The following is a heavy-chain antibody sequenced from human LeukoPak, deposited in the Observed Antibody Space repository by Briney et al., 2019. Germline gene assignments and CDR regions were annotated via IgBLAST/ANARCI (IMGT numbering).Heavy chain of an antibody. D-gene: IGHD1-26*01. CDR1: GFTFSSYS. CDR2: ISSSNSYI. J-gene: IGHJ4*02. Sequence: GGSLRLSCAASGFTFSSYSMNWVRQAPEKGLEWVSSISSSNSYIYYADSVQGRFTISRDNAKNSLYLEMNSLRADDTAVYYCVRVYSGSPDPAYWGQGTLVTVSS. CDR3: VRVYSGSPDPAY. V-gene: IGHV3-21*01.